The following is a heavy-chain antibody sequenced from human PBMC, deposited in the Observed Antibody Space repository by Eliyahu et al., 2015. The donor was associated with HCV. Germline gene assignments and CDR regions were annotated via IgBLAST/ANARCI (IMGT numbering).Heavy chain of an antibody. CDR2: IYTSGGT. V-gene: IGHV4-4*07. J-gene: IGHJ5*02. CDR3: ARESAPSFVILLAAPLARHGTKNWFDP. D-gene: IGHD2-2*01. CDR1: GGSISNYY. Sequence: QVQLQESGPGLVKPSETLSLTCTVSGGSISNYYWSWIRQPAGKGLEGIGRIYTSGGTNYNPSLKSRVTMSVDTSKNQFSLKLSSVTAADTAVYYCARESAPSFVILLAAPLARHGTKNWFDPWGQGTLVTVSS.